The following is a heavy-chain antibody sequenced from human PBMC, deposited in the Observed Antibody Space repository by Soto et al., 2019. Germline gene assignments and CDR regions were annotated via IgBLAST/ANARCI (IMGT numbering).Heavy chain of an antibody. CDR1: GFTFSSYA. V-gene: IGHV3-23*01. J-gene: IGHJ3*02. Sequence: EVQLLESGGGLVQPGGSLRPSCAASGFTFSSYAMSWVRQAPGKGLEWVSAISGSGGNTYYADSVKGRFTISRDNSKNTLYLQMNTMRAEDTAVYYCAKGREGFGNDAFDIWGQGTMVTVSS. CDR2: ISGSGGNT. D-gene: IGHD3-10*01. CDR3: AKGREGFGNDAFDI.